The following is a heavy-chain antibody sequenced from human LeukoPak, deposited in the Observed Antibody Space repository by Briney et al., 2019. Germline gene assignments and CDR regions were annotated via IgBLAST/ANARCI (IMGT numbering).Heavy chain of an antibody. CDR3: AKGGLGYCSSTSCYADY. CDR2: ISGSGGST. Sequence: PGGSLRLSCAASGFTSSSYAMSWVRQAPGKGLEWVSAISGSGGSTYYADSVKGRFTISRDNSKNTLYLQMNSLRAEDTAVYYCAKGGLGYCSSTSCYADYWGQGTLVTVSS. CDR1: GFTSSSYA. D-gene: IGHD2-2*01. V-gene: IGHV3-23*01. J-gene: IGHJ4*02.